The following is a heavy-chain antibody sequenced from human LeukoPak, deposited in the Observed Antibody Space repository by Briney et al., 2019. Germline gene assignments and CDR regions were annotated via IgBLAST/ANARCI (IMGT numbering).Heavy chain of an antibody. J-gene: IGHJ5*02. CDR3: ARVGVSSSWGGDWFDP. Sequence: SETLSLTCTVSGYSISSGYYWGWIRQPPGEGLEWIGSIYHRGSTNNNPSLKSRVTISVDTSKNQFSLKLSSVTAADTAVYYCARVGVSSSWGGDWFDPWGQGTLVTVSS. CDR1: GYSISSGYY. CDR2: IYHRGST. D-gene: IGHD6-13*01. V-gene: IGHV4-38-2*02.